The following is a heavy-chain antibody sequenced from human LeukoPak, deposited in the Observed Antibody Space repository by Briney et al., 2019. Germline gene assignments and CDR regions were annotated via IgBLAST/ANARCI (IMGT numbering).Heavy chain of an antibody. CDR3: ARSFDH. CDR2: ISSSGSTI. V-gene: IGHV3-48*03. CDR1: GFTFSSSQ. J-gene: IGHJ4*02. Sequence: GGSLRLSCAASGFTFSSSQMNWVRQAPGKGLEWISYISSSGSTIYCADSVKGRFTIYRDNANNSLYLQMNSLRTEDTAVYYCARSFDHWGQGTLVTVSS.